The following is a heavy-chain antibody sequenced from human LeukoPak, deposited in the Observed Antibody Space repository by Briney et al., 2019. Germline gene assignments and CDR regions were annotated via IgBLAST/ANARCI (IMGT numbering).Heavy chain of an antibody. V-gene: IGHV4-59*01. CDR2: ISSSGTT. D-gene: IGHD6-19*01. CDR3: ARSDWYLNLDY. Sequence: SETLSLTCTVSSDSITSYYWNWIRQPPGKGLEWIGCISSSGTTNYNPSLKSRVTISIATSKKQFSLRLSSVDAADTAVYYCARSDWYLNLDYRGQGTLVTVSS. J-gene: IGHJ4*02. CDR1: SDSITSYY.